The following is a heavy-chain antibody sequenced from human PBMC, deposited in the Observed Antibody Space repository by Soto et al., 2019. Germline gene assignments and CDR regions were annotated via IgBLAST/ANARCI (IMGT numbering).Heavy chain of an antibody. J-gene: IGHJ6*02. D-gene: IGHD4-17*01. V-gene: IGHV4-30-4*01. Sequence: LALTCTVSGGSISSGDYYWSWIRQPPGKGLEWIGYIYYSGSTYYNPSLKSRVTISVDTSKNQFSLKLSSVTAADTAVYYCARYDYQWYYYYGMDVWGQGXTVTVYS. CDR2: IYYSGST. CDR1: GGSISSGDYY. CDR3: ARYDYQWYYYYGMDV.